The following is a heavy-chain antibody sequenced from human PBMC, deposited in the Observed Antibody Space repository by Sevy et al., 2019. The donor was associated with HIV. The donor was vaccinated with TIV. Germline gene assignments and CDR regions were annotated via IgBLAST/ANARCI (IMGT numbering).Heavy chain of an antibody. CDR2: ISGSGIT. V-gene: IGHV3-11*01. CDR3: ARDPLLGIAREVARGGY. D-gene: IGHD2-2*03. Sequence: GGSLRLSCSGSGFIFSDYYMSWIRQAPGRGLEWVSYISGSGITYYADSVEGRFTISRDNARNSLYLQMNSLRADDTAVYYCARDPLLGIAREVARGGYWGQGTLFTVSS. CDR1: GFIFSDYY. J-gene: IGHJ4*02.